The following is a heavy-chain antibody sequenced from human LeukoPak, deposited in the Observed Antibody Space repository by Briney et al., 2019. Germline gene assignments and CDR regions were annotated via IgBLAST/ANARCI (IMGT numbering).Heavy chain of an antibody. CDR2: IIPIFGTA. Sequence: SVKVSCKASGGTFSSYAISWVRQAPGQGLEWMGGIIPIFGTANYAQKFQGRVTITADESTNTAYMELSSLRSEDTAVYYCATYLISAWFHRNWFDPWGQGTLVTVSS. J-gene: IGHJ5*02. D-gene: IGHD3-10*01. CDR3: ATYLISAWFHRNWFDP. CDR1: GGTFSSYA. V-gene: IGHV1-69*13.